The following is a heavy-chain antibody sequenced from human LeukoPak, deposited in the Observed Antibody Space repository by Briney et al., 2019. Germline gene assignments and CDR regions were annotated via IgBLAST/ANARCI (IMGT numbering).Heavy chain of an antibody. CDR3: AKDRDIVVVKYYFDY. J-gene: IGHJ4*02. D-gene: IGHD2-2*01. Sequence: GGSLRLSCAASGFTFSSYAMSWVRQAPGKGLEWVSAISGSGGSTYYADSVKGRFTISRDNSKNTLYLQMNSLRAEDTAVYYCAKDRDIVVVKYYFDYWGQGTLVTVSS. CDR2: ISGSGGST. CDR1: GFTFSSYA. V-gene: IGHV3-23*01.